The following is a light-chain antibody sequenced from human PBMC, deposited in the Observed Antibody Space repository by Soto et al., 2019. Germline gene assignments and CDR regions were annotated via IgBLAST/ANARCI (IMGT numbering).Light chain of an antibody. CDR2: SNN. CDR3: AAWDDSLGGYV. V-gene: IGLV1-44*01. CDR1: SSNIGSNT. J-gene: IGLJ1*01. Sequence: QSVLTQPPSASGTPGQRVTISCSGSSSNIGSNTVNWYQQLPGTAPKLLIYSNNQRPSGVPDRFSGSKSGTSASLAISGLQSEDEADYYCAAWDDSLGGYVFGNGTKVTVL.